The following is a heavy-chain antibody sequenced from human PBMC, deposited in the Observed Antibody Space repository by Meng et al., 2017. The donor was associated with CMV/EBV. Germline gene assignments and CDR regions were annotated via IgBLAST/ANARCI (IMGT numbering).Heavy chain of an antibody. CDR2: INPNCGGT. Sequence: ASVKVSCKASGYTFTGYYMHWVRQAPGQGLEWMGWINPNCGGTNYAQKFQGRVTMTRDTSISTAYMELSRLRSDDTAVYYCARGYCSSTSCRTGVWFDPWGQGTLVTVSS. CDR3: ARGYCSSTSCRTGVWFDP. V-gene: IGHV1-2*02. J-gene: IGHJ5*02. D-gene: IGHD2-2*01. CDR1: GYTFTGYY.